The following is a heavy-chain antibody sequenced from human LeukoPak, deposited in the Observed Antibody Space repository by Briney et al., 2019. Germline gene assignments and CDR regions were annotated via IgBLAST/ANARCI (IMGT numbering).Heavy chain of an antibody. CDR1: GFTFSSYG. CDR2: IWYDGSNK. V-gene: IGHV3-33*01. Sequence: GGSLRLSCAAFGFTFSSYGMHWVRQAPGKGLEWVAVIWYDGSNKYYADSVKGRFTISRDNSKNTLYLQMNSLRAEDTAVYYCARGFLGYSSSWYGYWGQGTLVTVSS. CDR3: ARGFLGYSSSWYGY. D-gene: IGHD6-13*01. J-gene: IGHJ4*02.